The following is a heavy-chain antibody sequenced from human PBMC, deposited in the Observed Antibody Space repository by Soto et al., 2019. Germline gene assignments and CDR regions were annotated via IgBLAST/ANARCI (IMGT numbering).Heavy chain of an antibody. CDR2: IYYSGST. V-gene: IGHV4-39*07. D-gene: IGHD3-22*01. J-gene: IGHJ4*02. CDR1: GVSISSNVHY. Sequence: SETLSLTCTVSGVSISSNVHYWGWVRQSPGKGLEWIASIYYSGSTYHNPSLKSRVTISVDTSKNQFSLKLSSVTAADTAVYYCARENGVNDSSGYSTFDYWGQGTLVTVSS. CDR3: ARENGVNDSSGYSTFDY.